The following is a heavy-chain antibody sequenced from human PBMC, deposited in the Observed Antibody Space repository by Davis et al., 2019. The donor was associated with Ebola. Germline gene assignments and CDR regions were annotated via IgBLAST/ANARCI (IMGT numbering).Heavy chain of an antibody. CDR3: ASPRVGNWGPRDAFDI. Sequence: GESLKISCKGSGYSFTSYWIGWVRQMPGKGLEWMGIIYPGDSDTRYSPSFQGQVTISADKSISTAYPQWSSLKASDTAMYYCASPRVGNWGPRDAFDIWGQGTMVTVSS. J-gene: IGHJ3*02. D-gene: IGHD7-27*01. CDR2: IYPGDSDT. CDR1: GYSFTSYW. V-gene: IGHV5-51*01.